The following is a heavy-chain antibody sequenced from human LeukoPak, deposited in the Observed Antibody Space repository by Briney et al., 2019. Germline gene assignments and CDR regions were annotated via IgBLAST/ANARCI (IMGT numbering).Heavy chain of an antibody. J-gene: IGHJ4*02. Sequence: SSVKVSCKASGGTFSSYAISWVRQAPGQGLEWMGRIIPILGIANYAQKFQGRVTITADKSTSTAYMELSSLRSEDTAVYYCARDPISYSSGWYGEDDYWGQGTLVTVSS. D-gene: IGHD6-19*01. CDR1: GGTFSSYA. V-gene: IGHV1-69*04. CDR3: ARDPISYSSGWYGEDDY. CDR2: IIPILGIA.